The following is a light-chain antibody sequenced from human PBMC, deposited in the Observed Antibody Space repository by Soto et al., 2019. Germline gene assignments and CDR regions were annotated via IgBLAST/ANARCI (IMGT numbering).Light chain of an antibody. CDR1: ESISSGH. J-gene: IGKJ4*01. CDR3: HHYGSSIT. Sequence: EIVLQQSAGTLSLSPGERATVSCWASESISSGHLAWFQQRLGQAPRLLIYGTFIRATGIPVRFSGSGSGTDFTATLSRREPEDCAVYFCHHYGSSITFGGGTRVEI. CDR2: GTF. V-gene: IGKV3-20*01.